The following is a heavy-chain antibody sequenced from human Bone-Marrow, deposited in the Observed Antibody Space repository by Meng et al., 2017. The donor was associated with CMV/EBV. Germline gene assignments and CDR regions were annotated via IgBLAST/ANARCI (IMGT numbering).Heavy chain of an antibody. J-gene: IGHJ4*02. Sequence: GGSLRLSCAASGFIFRNYWMTWVRQAPGKGLEWVANINEHGTEKYYVDSVKGRFTISRDNAKKSLYLQMDTLRAEDTAMYYCARDLGFLALDCWGQGTLVTVSS. CDR1: GFIFRNYW. CDR3: ARDLGFLALDC. D-gene: IGHD3-16*01. V-gene: IGHV3-7*01. CDR2: INEHGTEK.